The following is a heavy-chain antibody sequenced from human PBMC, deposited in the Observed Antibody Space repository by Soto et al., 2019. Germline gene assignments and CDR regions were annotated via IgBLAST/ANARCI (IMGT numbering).Heavy chain of an antibody. CDR3: AKDRYSGSYYLGYYYYGMDV. CDR2: ISYDGSNK. D-gene: IGHD1-26*01. V-gene: IGHV3-30*18. Sequence: QVQLVESGGGVVQPGRSLRLSCAASGFTFSSYGMHWVRQAPGKGLEWVAVISYDGSNKYYADSVKGRFTISRDNSKNTLYLQMNSLRAEDTAVYYCAKDRYSGSYYLGYYYYGMDVWGQGTTVTVSS. J-gene: IGHJ6*02. CDR1: GFTFSSYG.